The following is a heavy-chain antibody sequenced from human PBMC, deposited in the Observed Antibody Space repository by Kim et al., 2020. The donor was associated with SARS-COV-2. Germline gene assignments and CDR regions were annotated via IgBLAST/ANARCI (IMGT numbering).Heavy chain of an antibody. D-gene: IGHD3-10*01. CDR3: ARIKGSGTYYNGFDY. Sequence: GESLKISCKGSGYSFSNYWIGWVRQMPGKGLEWMGIIYPDDSDTKYSPSFQGQVSISADKSISTAYLQWSSLKASDTAMYYCARIKGSGTYYNGFDYWGQGTLVTVSS. CDR2: IYPDDSDT. CDR1: GYSFSNYW. V-gene: IGHV5-51*01. J-gene: IGHJ4*02.